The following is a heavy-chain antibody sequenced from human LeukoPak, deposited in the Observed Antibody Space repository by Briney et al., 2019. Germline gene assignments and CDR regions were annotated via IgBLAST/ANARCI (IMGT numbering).Heavy chain of an antibody. D-gene: IGHD3-9*01. V-gene: IGHV3-30*02. CDR3: AKDLESTGYRVFEY. CDR2: IRYDGSNQ. Sequence: GGSLRLSCAASGFTFGSYWMSWVRQAPGKGLEWVAFIRYDGSNQYYADSVRGRFTISRDNSKNTLYLQLNSLRAEDTAVYYCAKDLESTGYRVFEYWGQGMLVTVSS. CDR1: GFTFGSYW. J-gene: IGHJ4*02.